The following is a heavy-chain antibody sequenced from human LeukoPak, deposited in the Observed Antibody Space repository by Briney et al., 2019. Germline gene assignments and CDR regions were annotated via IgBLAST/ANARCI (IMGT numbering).Heavy chain of an antibody. D-gene: IGHD1-26*01. CDR3: AKDLHSGSYNNWFDP. V-gene: IGHV3-21*04. CDR1: GFTFSSYS. J-gene: IGHJ5*02. Sequence: GGSLRLSCAASGFTFSSYSMNWVRQAPGKGLEWVSSISSSSSYIYYADSVKGRFTISRDNAKNSLYLQMNSLRAEDTAVYYCAKDLHSGSYNNWFDPWGQGTLVTVSS. CDR2: ISSSSSYI.